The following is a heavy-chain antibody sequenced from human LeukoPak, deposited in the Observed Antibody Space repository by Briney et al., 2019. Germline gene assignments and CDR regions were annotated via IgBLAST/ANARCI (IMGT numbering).Heavy chain of an antibody. CDR2: ISAYNGNT. CDR3: ARYSGSYSAEYFQH. J-gene: IGHJ1*01. Sequence: ASVKVSCKASGYTFTSYGISWVRQPPAQGLEWMGWISAYNGNTNYAQKLQGRVTMTTDTSTSSAYMELRSLRSDDTAVYYCARYSGSYSAEYFQHWGQGTLVTVSS. D-gene: IGHD1-26*01. CDR1: GYTFTSYG. V-gene: IGHV1-18*01.